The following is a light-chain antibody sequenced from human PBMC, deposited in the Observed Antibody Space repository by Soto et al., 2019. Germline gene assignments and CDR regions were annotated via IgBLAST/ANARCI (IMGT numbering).Light chain of an antibody. V-gene: IGKV2-28*01. J-gene: IGKJ2*02. CDR2: LGS. Sequence: DLVMTQSPLSLPVTPGEPASISCRCSQSLLHSNGYNYLDWYLQKPGQSPQLLIYLGSNRASGVPDRFSGIGSGTDFTLKISRVEAEDVGVYYCMQALQSPGTFGQGTKLEIK. CDR1: QSLLHSNGYNY. CDR3: MQALQSPGT.